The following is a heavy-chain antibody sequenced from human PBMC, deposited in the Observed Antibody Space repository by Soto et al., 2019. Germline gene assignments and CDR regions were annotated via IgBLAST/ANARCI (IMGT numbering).Heavy chain of an antibody. CDR3: AAEISSAGHY. CDR2: ISFSGTT. V-gene: IGHV4-39*01. Sequence: QLQLQESGPGLVRPSETLSLTCTVSSGSISSSTYHWAWIRQPPGKGLEWIGSISFSGTTYYSPSLKTRVTLFVDTSKNQFSLKLTSVTAADTAVYYCAAEISSAGHYWGQGTLVTVSS. J-gene: IGHJ4*02. CDR1: SGSISSSTYH. D-gene: IGHD6-13*01.